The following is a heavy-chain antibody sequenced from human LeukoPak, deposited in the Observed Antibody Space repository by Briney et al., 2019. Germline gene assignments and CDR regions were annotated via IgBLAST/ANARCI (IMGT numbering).Heavy chain of an antibody. D-gene: IGHD3-9*01. CDR3: ARAYYDILTGPLVYFQH. CDR1: GGSFSGYY. J-gene: IGHJ1*01. CDR2: INHSGST. Sequence: PSETLSLTCAVYGGSFSGYYWSWIRQPPGKGLEWIGEINHSGSTNYNPSLKSRVTISVDTSKNQFSLKLSSVTAADTAVYYCARAYYDILTGPLVYFQHWGQGTLVTVSS. V-gene: IGHV4-34*09.